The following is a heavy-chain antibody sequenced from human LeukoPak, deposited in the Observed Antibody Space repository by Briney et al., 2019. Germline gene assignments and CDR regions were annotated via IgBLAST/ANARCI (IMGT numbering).Heavy chain of an antibody. CDR2: IYPGDSDT. V-gene: IGHV5-51*01. J-gene: IGHJ4*02. CDR1: GYRFTSYW. Sequence: GEPLKISFQGSGYRFTSYWIGWVRQMPGKGLEWMGIIYPGDSDTRYSPSFQGQVTISADKSISTAYLQWSSLKASDTAMYYCARSTNCGGDCSWDYWGQGTLVTVSS. CDR3: ARSTNCGGDCSWDY. D-gene: IGHD2-21*02.